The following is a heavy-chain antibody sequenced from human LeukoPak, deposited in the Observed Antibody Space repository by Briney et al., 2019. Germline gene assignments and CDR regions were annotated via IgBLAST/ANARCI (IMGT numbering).Heavy chain of an antibody. CDR2: IYYTGNT. V-gene: IGHV4-39*01. CDR1: SGSVSTTNYH. D-gene: IGHD3-3*01. CDR3: ARLLTSRFYFDY. J-gene: IGHJ4*02. Sequence: SETQSLTCSVSSGSVSTTNYHWAWIRQPPGKGLDWIGFIYYTGNTYYNPSLKSRVTISMDTSNNQFSLNLNSLTDADTASYYCARLLTSRFYFDYWVQGTLVTVSS.